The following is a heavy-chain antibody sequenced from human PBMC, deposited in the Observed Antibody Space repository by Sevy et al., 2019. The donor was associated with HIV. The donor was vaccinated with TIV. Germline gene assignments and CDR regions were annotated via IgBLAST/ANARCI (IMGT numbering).Heavy chain of an antibody. J-gene: IGHJ4*02. CDR1: GFSFSSYG. D-gene: IGHD3-10*01. CDR2: IQYDGSNK. V-gene: IGHV3-30*02. CDR3: VKEGGGGGGDH. Sequence: GGSLRLSCAASGFSFSSYGMHWVRQAPGKGLEWMSYIQYDGSNKHYADSVKGRFTISIDNSKNPLYLQMNSVRVEDTAVFYCVKEGGGGGGDHWGQGTLVTVSS.